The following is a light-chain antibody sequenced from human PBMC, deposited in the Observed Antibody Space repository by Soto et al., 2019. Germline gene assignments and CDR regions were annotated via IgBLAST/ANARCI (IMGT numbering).Light chain of an antibody. CDR1: SSDVGSYNL. CDR2: EGS. J-gene: IGLJ2*01. CDR3: CSYVGSSTFVV. Sequence: QSALTQPASVSGSPGQSITISCTGTSSDVGSYNLVSWYQQYPGKAPKLMIYEGSKRPSGVSNRFSGSKSGNTASLTISGLQFEDEADYHCCSYVGSSTFVVFGGGTKLTVL. V-gene: IGLV2-23*03.